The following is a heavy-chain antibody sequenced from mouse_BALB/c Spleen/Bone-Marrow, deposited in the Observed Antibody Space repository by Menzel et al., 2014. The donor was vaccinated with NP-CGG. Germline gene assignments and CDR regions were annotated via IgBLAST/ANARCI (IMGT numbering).Heavy chain of an antibody. D-gene: IGHD2-10*02. CDR1: GFSLTGFG. Sequence: VQRVESGPGLVAPSQSLSITCTVSGFSLTGFGINWIRRPPGKGLEWLGMIWGDGTTDYNSALKSRLSINKDNSKSQVFLKMNSLQAGDTARYYCAREKYGNYYAMDYWGQGTSVTVSS. J-gene: IGHJ4*01. V-gene: IGHV2-6-7*01. CDR3: AREKYGNYYAMDY. CDR2: IWGDGTT.